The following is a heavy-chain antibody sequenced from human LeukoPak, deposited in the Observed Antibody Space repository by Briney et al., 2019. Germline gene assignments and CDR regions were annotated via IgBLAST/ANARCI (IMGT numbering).Heavy chain of an antibody. J-gene: IGHJ3*02. Sequence: PGGSLRLSCAASEFSFSSYAMSWVRQAPGKGLEWVSGISGNGGCTNYADSVKGHFTVSRDNSKNTLYLQMNSLRAEDTAVYYCAKDLGACSGGSCYNAFDIWGQGTMVTVSS. D-gene: IGHD2-15*01. CDR1: EFSFSSYA. CDR3: AKDLGACSGGSCYNAFDI. V-gene: IGHV3-23*01. CDR2: ISGNGGCT.